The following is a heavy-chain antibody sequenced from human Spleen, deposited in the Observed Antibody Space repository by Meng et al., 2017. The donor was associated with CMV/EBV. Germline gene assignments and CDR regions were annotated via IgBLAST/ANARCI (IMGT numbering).Heavy chain of an antibody. J-gene: IGHJ4*02. CDR2: IRYDGSNK. Sequence: GESLKISCAASGFIFSSYVMHWVRQAPGKGLEWVAFIRYDGSNKYYADSVKGRFTISRDNSKNTLYLQMNSLRAQDTAVYYCAKSYNYAAYYFDYWGQGTLVTVSS. V-gene: IGHV3-30*02. CDR3: AKSYNYAAYYFDY. D-gene: IGHD4/OR15-4a*01. CDR1: GFIFSSYV.